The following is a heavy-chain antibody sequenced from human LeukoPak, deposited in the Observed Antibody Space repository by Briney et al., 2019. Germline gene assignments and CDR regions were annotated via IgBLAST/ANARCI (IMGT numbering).Heavy chain of an antibody. CDR3: ARMYSSGSDAFDI. Sequence: EASVKVSCKVSGYTLTELSMHWVRQAPGKGLEWMGGFDPEDGETIYAQKFQGRVTMTRDMSTSTVYMELSSLRSEDTAVYYCARMYSSGSDAFDIWGQGTMVTVSS. D-gene: IGHD6-19*01. CDR1: GYTLTELS. V-gene: IGHV1-24*01. J-gene: IGHJ3*02. CDR2: FDPEDGET.